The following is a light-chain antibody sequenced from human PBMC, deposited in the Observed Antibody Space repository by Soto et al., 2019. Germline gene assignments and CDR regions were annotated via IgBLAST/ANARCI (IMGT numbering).Light chain of an antibody. CDR1: QTISSW. CDR3: QHYDSYSEA. V-gene: IGKV1-5*03. Sequence: DIQMTQSPSTLSASVGDRVTVTCRVSQTISSWLAWYQQKPGKAPKLLIYKASTLKSGVPSRFSGSGSGTEFTLTISRLQPDDFATYYCQHYDSYSEAFGRGTKV. J-gene: IGKJ1*01. CDR2: KAS.